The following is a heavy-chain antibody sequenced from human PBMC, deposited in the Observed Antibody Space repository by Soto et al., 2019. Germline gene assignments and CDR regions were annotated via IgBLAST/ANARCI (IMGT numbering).Heavy chain of an antibody. CDR3: ARARPTSIVVVPAATDY. CDR1: GFTFSSYW. Sequence: PGGSLRLSCAASGFTFSSYWMSWVRQAPGKGLEWVANIKQEGSEKYYVDYVKGRFTISRDNAKKSLYLQMNSLRAEDTAVYYCARARPTSIVVVPAATDYWGQGTLVTVSS. J-gene: IGHJ4*02. CDR2: IKQEGSEK. V-gene: IGHV3-7*01. D-gene: IGHD2-2*01.